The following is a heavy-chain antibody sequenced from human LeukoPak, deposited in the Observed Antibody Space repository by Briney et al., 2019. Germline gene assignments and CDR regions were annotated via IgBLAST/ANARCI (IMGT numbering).Heavy chain of an antibody. CDR3: ARVGFWDFWSGYYLNWFDP. J-gene: IGHJ5*02. Sequence: VASVKVSCKASGYTFTSYGISWVRQAPGQGLEWMGWISAYNGNTNYAQKLQGRVTMTTDTSTSTAYMELRSLRSDDTAVYYCARVGFWDFWSGYYLNWFDPWGQGTLVTVSS. CDR1: GYTFTSYG. V-gene: IGHV1-18*01. CDR2: ISAYNGNT. D-gene: IGHD3-3*01.